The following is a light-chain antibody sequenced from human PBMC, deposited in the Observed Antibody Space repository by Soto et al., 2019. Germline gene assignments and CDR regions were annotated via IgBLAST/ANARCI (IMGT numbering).Light chain of an antibody. CDR1: SSDVGGYNY. CDR2: DVS. CDR3: CSYAGSYTLV. V-gene: IGLV2-11*01. Sequence: QSALTQPRSVSGSPGQSVTISCTGTSSDVGGYNYVSWYQQHPGKALKLMIYDVSKRPSGVPDRFSGSKYGNTASLTISGLQAEDEADYYCCSYAGSYTLVFGGGTKLTVL. J-gene: IGLJ2*01.